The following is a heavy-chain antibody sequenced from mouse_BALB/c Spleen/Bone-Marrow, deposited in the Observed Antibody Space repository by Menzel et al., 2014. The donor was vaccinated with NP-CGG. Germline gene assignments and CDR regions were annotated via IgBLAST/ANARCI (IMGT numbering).Heavy chain of an antibody. CDR3: ARHYYGSSDAMDY. V-gene: IGHV1S132*01. CDR2: IFPGTGTT. J-gene: IGHJ4*01. CDR1: GYTFTNYW. Sequence: VQLPQSGAELVKPGASVTLSCKTSGYTFTNYWIQWVKQRPGQGLGWIGEIFPGTGTTYYNEKFKGKATLTIDTSSSTAYMQLSSLTSEDSAVYFCARHYYGSSDAMDYWGQGTSVTVSS. D-gene: IGHD1-1*01.